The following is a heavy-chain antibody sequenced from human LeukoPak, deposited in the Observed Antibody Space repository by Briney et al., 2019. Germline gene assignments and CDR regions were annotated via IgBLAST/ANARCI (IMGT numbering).Heavy chain of an antibody. Sequence: SETLSLTCTVSSGSISSSSYYWGWIRQPPGKGLEWIGNIHYGGRTNYNPSLKSRVTISVDTSKNQFSLRLRSVTAADTAVYYCAGSGGTWSYNYWGQGTLVTVSS. D-gene: IGHD1-26*01. CDR2: IHYGGRT. CDR3: AGSGGTWSYNY. CDR1: SGSISSSSYY. V-gene: IGHV4-39*07. J-gene: IGHJ4*02.